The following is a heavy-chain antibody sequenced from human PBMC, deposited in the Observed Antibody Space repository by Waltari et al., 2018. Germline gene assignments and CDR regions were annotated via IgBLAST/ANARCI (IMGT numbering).Heavy chain of an antibody. Sequence: QVQLQESGPGLVKPSETLSLTCTVSGGSISSYYWSWIRQPPGKGLEWIGYIYYSGSTNYNPSLKSRVTISVDTSKNQLYPKLSSLTAADTAVYYCATVVRRSAFDIWGQGKMATVSS. CDR1: GGSISSYY. J-gene: IGHJ3*02. CDR3: ATVVRRSAFDI. D-gene: IGHD3-22*01. CDR2: IYYSGST. V-gene: IGHV4-59*01.